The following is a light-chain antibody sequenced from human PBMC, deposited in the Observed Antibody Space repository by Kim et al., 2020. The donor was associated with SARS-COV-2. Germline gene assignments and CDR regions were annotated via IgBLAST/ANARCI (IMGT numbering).Light chain of an antibody. V-gene: IGLV2-14*03. CDR2: NVS. J-gene: IGLJ1*01. CDR1: GTDVGGYNY. Sequence: SITISSTGTGTDVGGYNYFSWYQQHPGKAPKLLISNVSSRPSGISYRFSGSKSGNTASLTISGLQAEDEADYYCSSYTSSSSLYVFGGGTKVTVL. CDR3: SSYTSSSSLYV.